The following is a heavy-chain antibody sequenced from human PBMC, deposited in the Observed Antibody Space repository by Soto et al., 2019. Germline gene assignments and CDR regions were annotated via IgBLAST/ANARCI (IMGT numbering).Heavy chain of an antibody. CDR1: GGSISSGGYY. CDR3: ASGYIASSPGGYFDY. CDR2: IYYSGST. Sequence: PSETLSLTCTVSGGSISSGGYYWSWIRQHPGKGLEWIGYIYYSGSTYYNPSLKSRVTISVDTSKNQFSLKLSSVTAADTAVYYCASGYIASSPGGYFDYWGQGTLVPVSS. J-gene: IGHJ4*02. V-gene: IGHV4-31*03. D-gene: IGHD5-18*01.